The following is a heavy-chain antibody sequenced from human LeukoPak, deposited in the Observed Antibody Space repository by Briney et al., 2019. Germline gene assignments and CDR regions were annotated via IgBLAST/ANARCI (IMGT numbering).Heavy chain of an antibody. CDR1: GFTFSSYD. CDR2: ISYDGSNK. Sequence: GRSLRLSCAASGFTFSSYDMHWVRQAPGKGLEWVAVISYDGSNKYYAASVKGRFTISRDNSKNTLYLQMNSRRPEDTAVYYCAKDPSGDSFGSCGMDVWGQGTAVTLSS. CDR3: AKDPSGDSFGSCGMDV. J-gene: IGHJ6*02. D-gene: IGHD5-18*01. V-gene: IGHV3-30*18.